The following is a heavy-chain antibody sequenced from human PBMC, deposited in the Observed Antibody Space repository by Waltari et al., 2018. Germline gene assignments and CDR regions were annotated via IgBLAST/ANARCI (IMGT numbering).Heavy chain of an antibody. V-gene: IGHV3-30-3*01. J-gene: IGHJ4*02. CDR2: ISYEGSNK. CDR1: GFTFSSYA. Sequence: QVQLVESGGGVVQPGRSLRLSCAASGFTFSSYAMHWVRQAPGKGLEWVAVISYEGSNKYYADSLKGRFTISRDNSKNTLYLQMNSLRAEDTAVYYCARMSSSRPGYFDYWGQGTLVTVSS. CDR3: ARMSSSRPGYFDY. D-gene: IGHD6-13*01.